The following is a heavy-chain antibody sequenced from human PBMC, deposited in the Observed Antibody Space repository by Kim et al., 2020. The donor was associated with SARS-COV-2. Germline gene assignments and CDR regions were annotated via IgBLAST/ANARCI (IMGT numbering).Heavy chain of an antibody. V-gene: IGHV3-23*01. CDR3: AKELFSSSWPLSGY. D-gene: IGHD6-13*01. Sequence: AGAVKGRFTISRDNSKNTLYLQMNSLRAEDTAVYYCAKELFSSSWPLSGYWGQGTLVTVSS. J-gene: IGHJ4*02.